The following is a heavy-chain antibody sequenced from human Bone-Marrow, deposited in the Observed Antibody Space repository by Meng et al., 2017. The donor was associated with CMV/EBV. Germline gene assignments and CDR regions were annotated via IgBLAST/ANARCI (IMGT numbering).Heavy chain of an antibody. CDR2: INPNSGGT. CDR3: ARGDDLCSGYYSYYYGMDV. CDR1: GYTFTGYY. Sequence: ASVKVSCKASGYTFTGYYMHWVRQAPGQGLEWMGWINPNSGGTNYAQKFQGRVTMTRDTSISTAYMELSRLRSDDTAVYYCARGDDLCSGYYSYYYGMDVWGQGTTVTVSS. D-gene: IGHD3-3*01. V-gene: IGHV1-2*02. J-gene: IGHJ6*02.